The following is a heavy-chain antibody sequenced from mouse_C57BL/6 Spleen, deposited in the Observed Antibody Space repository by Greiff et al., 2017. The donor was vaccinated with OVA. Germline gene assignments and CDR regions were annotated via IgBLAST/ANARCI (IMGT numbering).Heavy chain of an antibody. J-gene: IGHJ1*03. Sequence: QVQLKQSGPELVKPGASVKISCKASGYAFSSSWMNWVKQRPGKGLEWIGRIYPGDGDTNYNGKFKGKATLTADKSSSTAYLQLSSLTSEDSAVYFCARGDGYFDVWGTGTTVTVSS. V-gene: IGHV1-82*01. CDR1: GYAFSSSW. CDR3: ARGDGYFDV. CDR2: IYPGDGDT.